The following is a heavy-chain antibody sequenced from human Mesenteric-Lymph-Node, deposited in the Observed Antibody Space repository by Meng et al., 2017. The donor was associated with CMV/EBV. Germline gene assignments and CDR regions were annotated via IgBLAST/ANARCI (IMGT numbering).Heavy chain of an antibody. Sequence: ASVKVSCKASGYTFTSYDINWVRQATGQGLEWMGWMNPNSGNTGYAQKFQGRVTMTRDTSTDTAYTELSSLGSEDSAIYYCALISYCTSVTCYYLDYWGQGTLVTVSS. D-gene: IGHD2-8*01. J-gene: IGHJ4*02. CDR1: GYTFTSYD. CDR3: ALISYCTSVTCYYLDY. CDR2: MNPNSGNT. V-gene: IGHV1-8*02.